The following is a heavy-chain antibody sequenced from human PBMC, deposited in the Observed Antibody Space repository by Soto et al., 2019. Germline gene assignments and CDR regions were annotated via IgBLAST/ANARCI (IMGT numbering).Heavy chain of an antibody. V-gene: IGHV4-4*02. CDR3: TSKFGQLLADAFDI. D-gene: IGHD3-10*01. Sequence: PSETLSLTCAVSGDSISRSYWWSWVRQLPGKGLEWIGEIYHSGSTIYNPSLQSRVTLSVDKSKNEFSLKMSSVTDADTAVYYCTSKFGQLLADAFDIRGQGTMVTVSS. CDR2: IYHSGST. J-gene: IGHJ3*02. CDR1: GDSISRSYW.